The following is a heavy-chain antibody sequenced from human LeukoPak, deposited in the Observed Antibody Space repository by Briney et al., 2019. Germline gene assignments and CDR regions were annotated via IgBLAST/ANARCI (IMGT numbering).Heavy chain of an antibody. CDR2: ISGSGVTM. Sequence: QPGGSLRLSCAASGFTFSSYGMNWVRQAPGRGLEWVSYISGSGVTMYYADSVKGRFTISRDDAKNSLYLQMNSLRAEDTAVYYCAREDIRLDHFDYWGQGTLVTVSS. CDR3: AREDIRLDHFDY. D-gene: IGHD6-19*01. CDR1: GFTFSSYG. J-gene: IGHJ4*02. V-gene: IGHV3-48*03.